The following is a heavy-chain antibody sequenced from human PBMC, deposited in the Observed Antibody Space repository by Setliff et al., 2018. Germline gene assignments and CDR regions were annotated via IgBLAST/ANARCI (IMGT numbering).Heavy chain of an antibody. J-gene: IGHJ4*02. CDR1: GVTFSRHA. V-gene: IGHV3-30*07. D-gene: IGHD3-3*01. Sequence: GGSLRLSCAASGVTFSRHAMHWVRQAPGKGLEWVAVMSNDGSDKNYADSVKGRFTISRDNSKNTLYLQMDSLRAEDTAVYYCARRHIGVIIGYYFDYWGQGTLVTAPQ. CDR3: ARRHIGVIIGYYFDY. CDR2: MSNDGSDK.